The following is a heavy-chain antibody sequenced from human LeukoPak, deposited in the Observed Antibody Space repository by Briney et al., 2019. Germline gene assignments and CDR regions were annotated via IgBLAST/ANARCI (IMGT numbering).Heavy chain of an antibody. CDR1: GFTFSNNA. CDR3: ASFRDYSNCN. J-gene: IGHJ4*02. Sequence: GGSLRLSCAASGFTFSNNALSWVRQAPGKGLEWVSVISGSGGSTYYADSVKGRFTISRDNANNPLSLHMNSLRAEDTAVYYCASFRDYSNCNWGQGTLVTVSS. V-gene: IGHV3-23*01. D-gene: IGHD4-11*01. CDR2: ISGSGGST.